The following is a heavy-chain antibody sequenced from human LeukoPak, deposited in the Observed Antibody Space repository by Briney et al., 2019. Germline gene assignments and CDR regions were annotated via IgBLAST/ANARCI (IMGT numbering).Heavy chain of an antibody. J-gene: IGHJ4*02. V-gene: IGHV4-59*08. Sequence: SETLSLTCAVSGGSINSHYWGWIRQPPGKGSQWIGDIYYTRKNNYNPSLKSRVTISLDTSKDHLSLNLTSVLAADTAIYYCVRRDTGWNYFDYWGQGILVTVSS. CDR3: VRRDTGWNYFDY. CDR2: IYYTRKN. CDR1: GGSINSHY. D-gene: IGHD6-19*01.